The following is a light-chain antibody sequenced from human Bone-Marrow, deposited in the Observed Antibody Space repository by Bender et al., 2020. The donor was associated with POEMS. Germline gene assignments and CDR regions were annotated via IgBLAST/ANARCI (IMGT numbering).Light chain of an antibody. CDR2: EGS. CDR3: CSYACRDKWV. V-gene: IGLV2-23*01. CDR1: SNDVGTYDL. Sequence: QSALTQPASVSGSPGQSITISCTGTSNDVGTYDLVSWYQLHPGKAPQLMIYEGSKRPSGVSNRFSGSKSGNTASLTISGLLAEDEADYYCCSYACRDKWVFGGGTKMTVL. J-gene: IGLJ3*02.